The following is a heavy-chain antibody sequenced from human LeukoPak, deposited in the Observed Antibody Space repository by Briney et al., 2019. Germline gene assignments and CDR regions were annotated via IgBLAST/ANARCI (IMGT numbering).Heavy chain of an antibody. J-gene: IGHJ4*02. V-gene: IGHV5-51*01. Sequence: GESLKISCKVSGYTLTNYWIGWVRQMPGKGLEWMGIIQPGDSNTGYSPSFQGQVTISADKSISTAYLQWSSLKASDTAMYYCALGNGPSYFDYWGQGTLVTVSS. CDR3: ALGNGPSYFDY. CDR2: IQPGDSNT. D-gene: IGHD2-8*01. CDR1: GYTLTNYW.